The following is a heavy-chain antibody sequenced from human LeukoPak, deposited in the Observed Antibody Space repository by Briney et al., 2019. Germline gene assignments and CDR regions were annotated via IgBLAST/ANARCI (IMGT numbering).Heavy chain of an antibody. J-gene: IGHJ4*02. CDR2: IYHSGST. CDR1: GYSISSGYY. D-gene: IGHD2-15*01. Sequence: SETLSLTCTVSGYSISSGYYWGWIRQPPGKGLEWIGSIYHSGSTYYNPSLKSRVTISVDTSKNQFSLKLSSVTAADTAVYYCARDNCSGGSCYARFDYWGQGTLVTVSS. CDR3: ARDNCSGGSCYARFDY. V-gene: IGHV4-38-2*02.